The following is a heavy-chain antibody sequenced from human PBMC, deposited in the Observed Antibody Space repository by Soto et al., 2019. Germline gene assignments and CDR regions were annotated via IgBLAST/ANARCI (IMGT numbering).Heavy chain of an antibody. V-gene: IGHV4-59*01. D-gene: IGHD3-16*01. J-gene: IGHJ4*02. Sequence: QVQLQESGPGLVKPSETLSLTCTVSGGSISSYYWSWIRPPPGKGLEWIGYIYYSGSTNYNPSLKSRVTISVDTSKNQFSLKLSSVTAADTAVYYCARAWGYYFDYWGQGTLVTVSS. CDR3: ARAWGYYFDY. CDR2: IYYSGST. CDR1: GGSISSYY.